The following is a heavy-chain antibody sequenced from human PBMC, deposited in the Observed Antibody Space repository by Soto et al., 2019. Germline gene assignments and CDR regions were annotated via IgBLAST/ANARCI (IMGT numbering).Heavy chain of an antibody. CDR1: GGSFSGYY. Sequence: PSETLSLTCAVYGGSFSGYYWSWIRQPPGKGLEWIGEINHSGSTNYNPSLKSRVTISVDTSKNQFSLKLSSVTAADTAVYYCARLYCTNGVCLEHYDYWGQGTLVTVSS. D-gene: IGHD2-8*01. CDR3: ARLYCTNGVCLEHYDY. J-gene: IGHJ4*02. CDR2: INHSGST. V-gene: IGHV4-34*01.